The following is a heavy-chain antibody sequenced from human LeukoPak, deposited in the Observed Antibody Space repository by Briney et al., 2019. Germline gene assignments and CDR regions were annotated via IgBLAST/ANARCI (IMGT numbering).Heavy chain of an antibody. D-gene: IGHD6-13*01. CDR2: IYFSGST. V-gene: IGHV4-59*01. CDR1: GGSFSSFY. CDR3: AAAGIGSWYYLDY. Sequence: SETLSLTCAVYGGSFSSFYWSWIRQPPGKGLEWIGYIYFSGSTNYNPSLKSRVTISVDTSKNQFSLKVSSVTAADTAVYFCAAAGIGSWYYLDYWGQGTLVTVSS. J-gene: IGHJ4*02.